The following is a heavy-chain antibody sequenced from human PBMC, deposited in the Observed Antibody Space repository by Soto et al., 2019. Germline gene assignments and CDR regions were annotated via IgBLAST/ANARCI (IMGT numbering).Heavy chain of an antibody. CDR2: MNPNSGNT. V-gene: IGHV1-8*01. J-gene: IGHJ6*02. D-gene: IGHD3-10*01. CDR3: ARSWSGELYYGMDV. Sequence: ASVKVSCKASGYTFTSYDINWVRQATGQGLEWMGWMNPNSGNTGYAQKFQGRVTMTRNTSISTAYMELSSLRSEDTAVYYCARSWSGELYYGMDVWGQGTTVTVSS. CDR1: GYTFTSYD.